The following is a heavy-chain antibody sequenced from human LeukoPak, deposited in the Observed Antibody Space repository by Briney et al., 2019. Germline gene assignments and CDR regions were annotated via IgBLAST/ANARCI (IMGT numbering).Heavy chain of an antibody. J-gene: IGHJ4*02. D-gene: IGHD6-19*01. CDR3: AKGPRASGWTYFDY. CDR1: GFPFSSYA. V-gene: IGHV3-23*01. CDR2: ISGSGGST. Sequence: TGGSLRLSCAASGFPFSSYAMSWVRLAPGKGLEWVSVISGSGGSTYSAESVKGRFTISRDNSKNTLYLQMNSLRVEDTAVYYCAKGPRASGWTYFDYWGQGTLVTVSS.